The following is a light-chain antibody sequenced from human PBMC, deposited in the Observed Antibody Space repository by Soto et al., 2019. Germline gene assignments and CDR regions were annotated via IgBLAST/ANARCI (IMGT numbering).Light chain of an antibody. CDR1: SXNIGTKT. Sequence: QSVLPQPPSASGTPGQRVTFSCSGSSXNIGTKTVNWYQQVPGTAPKLLIYRNTQRPAGVPDRFSGSKSGTSASLAISGLQSEDEADYFCAAWDDSLNGYVFGSGTKVTVL. J-gene: IGLJ1*01. V-gene: IGLV1-44*01. CDR3: AAWDDSLNGYV. CDR2: RNT.